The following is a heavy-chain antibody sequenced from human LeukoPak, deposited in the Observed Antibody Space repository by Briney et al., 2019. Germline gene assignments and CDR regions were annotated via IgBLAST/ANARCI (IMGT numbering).Heavy chain of an antibody. D-gene: IGHD4-17*01. CDR3: ARDMRGDYGDYSSSDYYYGMDV. CDR2: TAYDGSNE. CDR1: GFTFSSYA. Sequence: PGGSLRLSCAASGFTFSSYAMHWVRQAPGKGLEWVAATAYDGSNEYYADSVKGRFTISRDNSKNTLNLQMNSLRAEDTAVYYCARDMRGDYGDYSSSDYYYGMDVWGQGTTVTVSS. J-gene: IGHJ6*02. V-gene: IGHV3-30*04.